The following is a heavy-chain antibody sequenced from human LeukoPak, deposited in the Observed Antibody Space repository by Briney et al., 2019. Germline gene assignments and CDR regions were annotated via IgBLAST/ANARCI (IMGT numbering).Heavy chain of an antibody. Sequence: SETLSLTCTVSGGSISSYYWSWIRQPPGKGLEWIGYIYYSGDTNYNPSLKSRLTIPVDTSKNQFSPNLDSVTAADTAVYYCARDRGQLGRPYYYGMDVWGQGTTVTVSS. CDR3: ARDRGQLGRPYYYGMDV. D-gene: IGHD3-10*01. CDR1: GGSISSYY. J-gene: IGHJ6*02. CDR2: IYYSGDT. V-gene: IGHV4-59*01.